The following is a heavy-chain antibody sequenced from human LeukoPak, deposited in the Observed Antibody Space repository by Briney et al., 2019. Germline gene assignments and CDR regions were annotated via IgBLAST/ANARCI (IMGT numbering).Heavy chain of an antibody. CDR2: IIPIFGTA. D-gene: IGHD5-18*01. CDR1: GGTFSSHA. Sequence: VKVSCKASGGTFSSHAISWVRQAPGQGLEWMGGIIPIFGTANYAQKFQGRVTITADKSTSTAYMELSSLRSEDTAVYYCARWPGGGYSYGSPNWFDPWGQGTLVTVSS. J-gene: IGHJ5*02. CDR3: ARWPGGGYSYGSPNWFDP. V-gene: IGHV1-69*13.